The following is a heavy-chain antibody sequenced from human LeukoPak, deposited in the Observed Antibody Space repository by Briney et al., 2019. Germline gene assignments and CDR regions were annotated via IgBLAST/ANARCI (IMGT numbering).Heavy chain of an antibody. D-gene: IGHD2-8*01. CDR3: ARDVRPLDYYYGMDV. J-gene: IGHJ6*02. CDR2: INPNSGGT. CDR1: GYTFTGYY. V-gene: IGHV1-2*02. Sequence: ASVKVSCKASGYTFTGYYMHWMRQAPGQGLEWMGWINPNSGGTNYAQKFQGRVTMTRDTSISTAYMELSRLRSDDTAVYYCARDVRPLDYYYGMDVWGQGTTVTVSS.